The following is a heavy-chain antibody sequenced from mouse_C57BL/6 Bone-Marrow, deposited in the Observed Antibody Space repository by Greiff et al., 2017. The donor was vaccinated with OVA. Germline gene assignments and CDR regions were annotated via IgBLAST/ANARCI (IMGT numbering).Heavy chain of an antibody. CDR2: INPNNGGT. CDR1: GYTFTDYN. Sequence: VQLQQSGPELVKPGASVKMSCKASGYTFTDYNMHWVKQSHGKSLEWIGYINPNNGGTSYNQKFKGKATLTVNKSSSTAYMELRSLTSEDSAVYYCARFYDYPRYWYFDVWGTGTTVTVAS. V-gene: IGHV1-22*01. D-gene: IGHD2-4*01. CDR3: ARFYDYPRYWYFDV. J-gene: IGHJ1*03.